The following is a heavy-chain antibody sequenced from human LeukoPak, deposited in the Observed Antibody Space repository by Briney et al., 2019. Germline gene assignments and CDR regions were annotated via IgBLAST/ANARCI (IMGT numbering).Heavy chain of an antibody. Sequence: PSETLSLTCTVSGGSISSGSYYWSWIRQPAGKGLEWIGRIYTSGSTNYNPSLKSRVTISVGTSKNQFSLKLSSVTAADTAVYYCASDGSGSAFDYWGQGTLVTVSS. J-gene: IGHJ4*02. CDR3: ASDGSGSAFDY. D-gene: IGHD3-10*01. CDR2: IYTSGST. CDR1: GGSISSGSYY. V-gene: IGHV4-61*02.